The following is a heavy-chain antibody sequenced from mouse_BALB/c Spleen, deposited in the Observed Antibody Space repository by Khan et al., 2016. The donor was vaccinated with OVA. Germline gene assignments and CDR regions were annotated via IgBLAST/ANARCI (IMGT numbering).Heavy chain of an antibody. Sequence: VQLKQSGAELVKPGASVKLSCTASGFNIKDTHMHWVKQRPEQGLEWIGRIDPANDNFKYEPRFQGKATITAEPSSNTAYLHLSSLTSEDTAVYYCAPAGTGDYFDYWGQGTTLTVSS. CDR3: APAGTGDYFDY. CDR1: GFNIKDTH. CDR2: IDPANDNF. V-gene: IGHV14-3*02. D-gene: IGHD4-1*01. J-gene: IGHJ2*01.